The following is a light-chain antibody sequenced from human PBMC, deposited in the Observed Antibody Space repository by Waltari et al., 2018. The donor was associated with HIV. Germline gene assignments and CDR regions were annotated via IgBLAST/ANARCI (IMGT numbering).Light chain of an antibody. V-gene: IGLV1-51*01. CDR2: DDN. CDR3: ATWDKSLNIVL. CDR1: NSNIGSRY. J-gene: IGLJ2*01. Sequence: QSVLTQSPSVSAAPGQKVPISCSGSNSNIGSRYVSWYQHLPGTAPKLLIYDDNERPSGIPDRFSGSKSGTSATLGITGLQTGDEAEYYCATWDKSLNIVLFGGGTKVTVL.